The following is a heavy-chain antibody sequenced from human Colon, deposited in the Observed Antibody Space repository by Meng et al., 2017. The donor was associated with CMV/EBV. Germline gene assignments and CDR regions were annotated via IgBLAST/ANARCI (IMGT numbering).Heavy chain of an antibody. CDR1: GYTFTTYW. Sequence: GEFLKISCEGSGYTFTTYWVGWVRQKPGKELEWMGIIFPGDSDTMLGPSFQGQVTLSVDKSISTAYLQWSSLKASDTAMYYCVRQSSGYDFDYWGQGALVTVSS. J-gene: IGHJ4*02. CDR2: IFPGDSDT. D-gene: IGHD5-12*01. V-gene: IGHV5-51*01. CDR3: VRQSSGYDFDY.